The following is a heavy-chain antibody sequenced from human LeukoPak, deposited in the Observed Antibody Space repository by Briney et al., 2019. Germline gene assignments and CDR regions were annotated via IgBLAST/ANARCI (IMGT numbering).Heavy chain of an antibody. J-gene: IGHJ4*02. CDR3: ARGWTDGYNVLWAFDY. Sequence: ASVKVSCKASGYTFTSYYMHWVRQAPGQGLEWMGIINPSGGSTSYAQKFQGRVTMTRDMSTSTVYMELSSLRSEDTAVYYCARGWTDGYNVLWAFDYWGQGTLVTVSS. CDR1: GYTFTSYY. V-gene: IGHV1-46*01. D-gene: IGHD5-24*01. CDR2: INPSGGST.